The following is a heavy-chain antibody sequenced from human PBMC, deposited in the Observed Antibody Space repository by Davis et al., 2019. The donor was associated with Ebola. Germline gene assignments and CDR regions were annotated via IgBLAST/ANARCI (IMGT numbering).Heavy chain of an antibody. V-gene: IGHV1-18*04. CDR1: GYTFTNYG. J-gene: IGHJ4*02. CDR3: ARAGSITMIVVPFDY. Sequence: AASVKVSCKASGYTFTNYGFTWVRQAPGQGLEWMGWISAYNGNTNYAQKLQGRVTMTTDTSTRTVYMELRSLRSDDTAVYYCARAGSITMIVVPFDYWGQGTLVTVSS. CDR2: ISAYNGNT. D-gene: IGHD3-22*01.